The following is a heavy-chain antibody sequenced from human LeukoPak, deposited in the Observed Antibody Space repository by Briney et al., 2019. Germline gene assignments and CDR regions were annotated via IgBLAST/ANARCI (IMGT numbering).Heavy chain of an antibody. CDR1: GFTFKSYW. CDR2: IKQDGNEK. J-gene: IGHJ4*02. V-gene: IGHV3-7*01. Sequence: GGSLRLSCAASGFTFKSYWMSGVRQAPGKGLEGVAHIKQDGNEKYYADSVKGRFTISRDKAMKSLDLQMTSLSAEDTAVYYCARGGDIVIMMYGWGLDSWGRGTLVAVSS. D-gene: IGHD2-8*01. CDR3: ARGGDIVIMMYGWGLDS.